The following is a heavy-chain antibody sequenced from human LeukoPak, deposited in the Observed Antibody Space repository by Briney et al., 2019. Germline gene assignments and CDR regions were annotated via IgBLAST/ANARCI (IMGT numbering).Heavy chain of an antibody. V-gene: IGHV3-48*03. CDR1: GFTFSSYE. Sequence: HPGGSLRLSCAASGFTFSSYEMNWVRQAPGKGLEWVSYISSSGSTIYYADSVKGRFTISRDNAKNSLYVQMNSLRVEDTAIYYCARVDSSSYYVKLDHWGQGTLVTVSS. D-gene: IGHD3-10*02. CDR3: ARVDSSSYYVKLDH. CDR2: ISSSGSTI. J-gene: IGHJ4*02.